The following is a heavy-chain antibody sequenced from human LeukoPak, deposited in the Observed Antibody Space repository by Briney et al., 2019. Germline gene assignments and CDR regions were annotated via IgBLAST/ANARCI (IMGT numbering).Heavy chain of an antibody. CDR2: IYHSGST. D-gene: IGHD1-14*01. CDR1: GGSFSGYY. CDR3: ARDRGPGYFDL. Sequence: SETLSLTCAVYGGSFSGYYWSWIRQPPGKGLEWIGYIYHSGSTYYNPSLKSRVTISVDRSKNQFSLKLSSVTAADTAVYYCARDRGPGYFDLWGRGTLVTVSS. V-gene: IGHV4-34*01. J-gene: IGHJ2*01.